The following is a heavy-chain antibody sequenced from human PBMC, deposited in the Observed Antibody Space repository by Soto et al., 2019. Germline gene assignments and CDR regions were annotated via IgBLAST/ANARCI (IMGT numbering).Heavy chain of an antibody. CDR3: ARGGAGVAFDS. D-gene: IGHD3-16*01. V-gene: IGHV1-69*06. J-gene: IGHJ4*02. CDR1: AGTFSNFA. CDR2: IIPFFNKA. Sequence: QVQVVQSGAEVKKPGSSVKVSCQTPAGTFSNFAINWVRQAPGQGLEWMGEIIPFFNKANDARNFQGRVTITADKSSGTAYMELRSLRSDDTAMFYCARGGAGVAFDSWGQGTLVTVSS.